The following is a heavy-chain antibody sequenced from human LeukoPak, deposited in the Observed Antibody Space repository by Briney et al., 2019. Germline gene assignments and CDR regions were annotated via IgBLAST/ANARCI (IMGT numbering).Heavy chain of an antibody. V-gene: IGHV4-34*01. J-gene: IGHJ5*02. CDR3: ARGQGATVPQVGRNWFDP. CDR2: VNESGGT. Sequence: SETLSLTCAVYIDSFSNYHWNWIRQTPAKGMEWIGEVNESGGTNISPSLRSRVILSVDTSKNQFSLKLISVTVADTAIYYCARGQGATVPQVGRNWFDPWGQGTRVTVSS. D-gene: IGHD1-26*01. CDR1: IDSFSNYH.